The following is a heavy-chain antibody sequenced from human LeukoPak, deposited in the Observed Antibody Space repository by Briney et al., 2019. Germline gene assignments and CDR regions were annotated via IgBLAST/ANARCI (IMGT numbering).Heavy chain of an antibody. Sequence: SETLSLTCTVSGGSITSGGHYWSWIRQHPGKGLEWIGFVYYSGTTYYNPSLKSRGTISVDTSKNQFSLKLSSVTAADTAVYYCARDTFPYGSGSYSGPLDYWGQGTLVTVSS. CDR2: VYYSGTT. D-gene: IGHD3-10*01. CDR1: GGSITSGGHY. CDR3: ARDTFPYGSGSYSGPLDY. J-gene: IGHJ4*02. V-gene: IGHV4-31*03.